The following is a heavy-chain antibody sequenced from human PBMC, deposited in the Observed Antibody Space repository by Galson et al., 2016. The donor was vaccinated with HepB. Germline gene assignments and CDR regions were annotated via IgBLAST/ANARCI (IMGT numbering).Heavy chain of an antibody. CDR1: GGTFSNYA. D-gene: IGHD2-8*02. Sequence: SVKVSCKAFGGTFSNYAISWLRQAPGQGPEWMGGILPMFGTANYAPKFQGRVTFTADATTSTAYMELSSLRSDDTAVYYCARDRYCTARNCHADFDYWGQGTLVTVSS. CDR2: ILPMFGTA. V-gene: IGHV1-69*13. CDR3: ARDRYCTARNCHADFDY. J-gene: IGHJ4*02.